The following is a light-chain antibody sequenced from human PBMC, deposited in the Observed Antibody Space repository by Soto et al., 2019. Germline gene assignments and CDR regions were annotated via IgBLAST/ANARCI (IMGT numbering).Light chain of an antibody. Sequence: QSALTQPASVSGSPGQSITISCTGTSSDVGGYNYVSWYQQHPGKGPKLMIYEVSNRPSGVSNRFSGSKSGNTASLTISGLQAEDEADYYCSSYTSSSTLVFGTGTKLTVL. CDR1: SSDVGGYNY. CDR2: EVS. CDR3: SSYTSSSTLV. V-gene: IGLV2-14*01. J-gene: IGLJ1*01.